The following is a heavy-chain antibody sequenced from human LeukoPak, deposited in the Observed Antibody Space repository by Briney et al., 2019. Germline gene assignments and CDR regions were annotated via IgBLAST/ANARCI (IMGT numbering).Heavy chain of an antibody. CDR2: IYYSGST. J-gene: IGHJ5*02. V-gene: IGHV4-30-4*08. D-gene: IGHD2-15*01. Sequence: SQTLSLTCTVSGGSISSGDYYWSWIRQPPGRSLEWIGYIYYSGSTYYDPSLKSRVTISVDTSKNQFSLKLSSVTAADTAVYYCARDVELGYCSGGSCTGSRWFDPWGQGTLVAVSS. CDR1: GGSISSGDYY. CDR3: ARDVELGYCSGGSCTGSRWFDP.